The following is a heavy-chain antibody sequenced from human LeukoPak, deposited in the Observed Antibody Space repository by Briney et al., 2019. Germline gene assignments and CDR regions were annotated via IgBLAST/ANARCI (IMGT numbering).Heavy chain of an antibody. CDR2: ITNYNGNI. V-gene: IGHV1-18*01. J-gene: IGHJ3*02. CDR1: GDGFKNYG. CDR3: ARDRISGRRSVDALDI. D-gene: IGHD2-15*01. Sequence: ASVKVSCKASGDGFKNYGVSWVRQAPGQGLEWMGWITNYNGNIYYAQNFQGRITMTADSSTNTVNMELRSLTSDDTAVYFCARDRISGRRSVDALDIWGQGTMVTVSA.